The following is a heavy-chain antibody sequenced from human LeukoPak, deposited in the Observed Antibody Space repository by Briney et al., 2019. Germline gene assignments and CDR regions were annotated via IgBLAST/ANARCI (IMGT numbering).Heavy chain of an antibody. D-gene: IGHD1-1*01. CDR3: AMRAGTTGTTWWFDP. J-gene: IGHJ5*02. Sequence: GEYLKISCKGSGYSFTSYWIGWVRQMPGKGLEWMGIIYPGDSDTRYSPSFQGQVTISADKSISTAYLQWSSLKASDTAMYYCAMRAGTTGTTWWFDPWGQGTLVTVSS. CDR2: IYPGDSDT. V-gene: IGHV5-51*01. CDR1: GYSFTSYW.